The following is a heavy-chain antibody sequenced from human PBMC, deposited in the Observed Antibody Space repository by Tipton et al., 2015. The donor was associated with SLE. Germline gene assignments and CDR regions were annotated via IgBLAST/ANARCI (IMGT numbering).Heavy chain of an antibody. Sequence: TLSLTCTVSGDSVSTSNHYWGWIRQSPGQGLDWIGNFFYRGSTYYSPSLKSRVTISTDTSKNQFSLRLSSVAAADTAVYYCARVTSYDFWSGSLPGYFDFWGQGILVTVSS. CDR3: ARVTSYDFWSGSLPGYFDF. V-gene: IGHV4-39*07. D-gene: IGHD3-3*01. CDR2: FFYRGST. CDR1: GDSVSTSNHY. J-gene: IGHJ4*02.